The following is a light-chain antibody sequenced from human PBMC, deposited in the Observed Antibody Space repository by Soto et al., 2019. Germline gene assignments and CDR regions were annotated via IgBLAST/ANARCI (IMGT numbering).Light chain of an antibody. J-gene: IGKJ1*01. V-gene: IGKV2-28*01. Sequence: DIVMTQSPLSLPVTPGEPASISCRSSQSLLHSNGYNYLDWYLQKPGQSPQLLVYLGANRASGVPERFRGSGAGTDFTMKISRVEAADVGVYYCMQALQTPWTFGQGTKVEIK. CDR2: LGA. CDR1: QSLLHSNGYNY. CDR3: MQALQTPWT.